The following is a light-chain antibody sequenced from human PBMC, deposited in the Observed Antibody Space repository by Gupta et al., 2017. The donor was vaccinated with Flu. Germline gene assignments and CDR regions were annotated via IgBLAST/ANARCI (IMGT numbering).Light chain of an antibody. CDR2: GAS. CDR3: QQYNNWPPWT. J-gene: IGKJ1*01. CDR1: QSVSSN. V-gene: IGKV3-15*01. Sequence: EIVMTQSPATLSVSPGERATLSCRASQSVSSNLAWYQQKPGLAPRLLIYGASTRATGTPARFSGSGSGTEFTLTISSLQSEDFAVYYCQQYNNWPPWTFGQGTKVEIK.